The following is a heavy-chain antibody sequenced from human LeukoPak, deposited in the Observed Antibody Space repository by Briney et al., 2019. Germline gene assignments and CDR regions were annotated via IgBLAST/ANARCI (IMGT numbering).Heavy chain of an antibody. CDR1: GGSISSSTYY. CDR3: ARQPTTVVTSNFDY. CDR2: IYNSRST. J-gene: IGHJ4*02. Sequence: SETLSLICTVSGGSISSSTYYWGWIRQPPGKGLEWIGSIYNSRSTYYNPSLKSRVTISVDTSENQFSLKLSSVTAADTAVYYCARQPTTVVTSNFDYWGQGTLVTVSS. V-gene: IGHV4-39*01. D-gene: IGHD4-23*01.